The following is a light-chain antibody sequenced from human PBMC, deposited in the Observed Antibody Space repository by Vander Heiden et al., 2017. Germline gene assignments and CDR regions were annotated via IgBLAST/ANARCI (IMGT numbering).Light chain of an antibody. CDR2: AAS. V-gene: IGKV1-39*01. J-gene: IGKJ3*01. CDR1: QSIDTY. Sequence: DIKMTQSPSSLSASVGDRVTITCRASQSIDTYLNWYQQIPGKAPKVLIYAASILQSEIPSRFSGSGSGTVFTLTISSLQPEDFGVYYCQQSYRIPFTFGPGTKVEIK. CDR3: QQSYRIPFT.